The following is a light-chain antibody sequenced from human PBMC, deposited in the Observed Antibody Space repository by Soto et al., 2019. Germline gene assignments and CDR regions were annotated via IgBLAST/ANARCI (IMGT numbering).Light chain of an antibody. J-gene: IGKJ2*01. CDR1: QGISSY. V-gene: IGKV1-9*01. CDR2: AAS. CDR3: QQLNSYPSGYT. Sequence: DIQLTQSPSFLSASVGDRVTITCRASQGISSYLAWYQQKPGKAPKLLIYAASTLQSGVPSRFSGSGSGTDFTLTISSLQPEDFATYYCQQLNSYPSGYTFGQGTKLEIK.